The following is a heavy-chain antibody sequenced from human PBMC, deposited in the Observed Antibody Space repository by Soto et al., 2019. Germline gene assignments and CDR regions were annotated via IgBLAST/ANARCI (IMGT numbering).Heavy chain of an antibody. Sequence: GGSLRLSCAASGFSFSNYIMTWVRQAPGKGLEWVANIKQDGSERYYVDSVKGRFTISRDNAKNSLYLQADSLRADDTAVYFCAREKWTDGYFDYWGQGTLVTVSS. CDR2: IKQDGSER. CDR1: GFSFSNYI. V-gene: IGHV3-7*01. J-gene: IGHJ4*02. D-gene: IGHD1-26*01. CDR3: AREKWTDGYFDY.